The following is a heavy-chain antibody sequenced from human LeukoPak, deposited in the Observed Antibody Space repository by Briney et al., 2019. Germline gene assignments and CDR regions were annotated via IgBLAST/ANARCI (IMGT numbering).Heavy chain of an antibody. CDR2: INHSGST. CDR3: ARDSVDTAMGTYYYGMDV. CDR1: GGSFSGYY. V-gene: IGHV4-34*01. Sequence: SETLSLTCAVYGGSFSGYYWSWIRQPPGKGLEWIGEINHSGSTNYNPSLKSRVTISVDTSKNQFSLKLSSVTAADTAVYYCARDSVDTAMGTYYYGMDVWGQGTTVTVSS. J-gene: IGHJ6*02. D-gene: IGHD5-18*01.